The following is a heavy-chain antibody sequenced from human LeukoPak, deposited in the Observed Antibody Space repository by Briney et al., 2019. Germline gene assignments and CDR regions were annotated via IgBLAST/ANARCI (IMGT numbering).Heavy chain of an antibody. J-gene: IGHJ4*02. Sequence: GGSLRLSCAASGFTFDDYAMHWVRQAPGKGLEWVSGISWNSGSIGYADSVKGRFTISRDNAKNSLYLQMSSLRAEDTAVYYCARDSVTRSLDYWGQGTLVTVSS. CDR1: GFTFDDYA. CDR2: ISWNSGSI. V-gene: IGHV3-9*01. CDR3: ARDSVTRSLDY.